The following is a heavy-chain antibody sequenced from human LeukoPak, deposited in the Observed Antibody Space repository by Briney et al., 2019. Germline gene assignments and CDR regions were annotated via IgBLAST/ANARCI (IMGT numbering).Heavy chain of an antibody. CDR2: INPNSGGT. J-gene: IGHJ4*02. CDR3: ARFYDVGATFDY. V-gene: IGHV1-2*06. D-gene: IGHD1-26*01. CDR1: GYTFTGYY. Sequence: ASVKVSCKASGYTFTGYYMHWVRQAPGQGLEWMGRINPNSGGTNYAQKFQGRVTMTRDTSISTAYMELSRLRSDDTAVYYCARFYDVGATFDYWGQGTLVTVSS.